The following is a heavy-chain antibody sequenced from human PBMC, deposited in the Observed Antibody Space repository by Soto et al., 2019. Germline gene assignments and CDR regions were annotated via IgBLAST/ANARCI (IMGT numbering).Heavy chain of an antibody. CDR1: GGTFSSYS. D-gene: IGHD2-8*01. J-gene: IGHJ6*02. Sequence: QVQLVQSGAEVKKPGSSVKVSCKASGGTFSSYSINWVRQAPGQGLEWIGGIIPFFGTTSYAQKFQGRVTITADASTSTVYMELSSLTSEDTALYYCSTSVYCTFTTCYYYYGLDVWGQGTTVTVSS. V-gene: IGHV1-69*01. CDR2: IIPFFGTT. CDR3: STSVYCTFTTCYYYYGLDV.